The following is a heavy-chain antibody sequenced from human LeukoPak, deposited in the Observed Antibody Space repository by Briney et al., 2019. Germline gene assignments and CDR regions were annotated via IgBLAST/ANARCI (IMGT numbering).Heavy chain of an antibody. CDR2: IKQDGSEK. V-gene: IGHV3-7*01. D-gene: IGHD6-19*01. J-gene: IGHJ3*02. CDR3: ARGQWLAPGSAFDI. CDR1: GFTFSSYW. Sequence: GGSLRLSCAASGFTFSSYWMSWVRQAPGKGLEWVANIKQDGSEKYYVDSVKGRFTISRDNAKNSLYLQMSSLRAEDTAVYYCARGQWLAPGSAFDIWGQGTMVTVSS.